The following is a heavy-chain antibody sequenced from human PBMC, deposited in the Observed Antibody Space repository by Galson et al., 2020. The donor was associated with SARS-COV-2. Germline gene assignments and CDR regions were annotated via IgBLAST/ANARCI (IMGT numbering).Heavy chain of an antibody. CDR2: IIPIFGTR. V-gene: IGHV1-69*13. CDR1: GGTFSTYA. Sequence: SVKVSCKASGGTFSTYAISWVRQAPGQGLEWMAGIIPIFGTRHYAQKFQDRVTLSAEESTTTAYMELSSLRAEDTALYYCARHYYDGSDFYTTPFDFWGQGTLVTVSS. J-gene: IGHJ4*02. D-gene: IGHD3-22*01. CDR3: ARHYYDGSDFYTTPFDF.